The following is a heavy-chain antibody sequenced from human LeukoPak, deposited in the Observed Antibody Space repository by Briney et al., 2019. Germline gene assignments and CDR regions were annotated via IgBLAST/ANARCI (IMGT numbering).Heavy chain of an antibody. V-gene: IGHV4-34*01. CDR3: ARGGKYSYGSYYYYGMDV. Sequence: SETLSLTCAVYGGSFSGYYWSWIRQPPGKGLEWIGEINHSGSTNYNPSLKSRVTISVDTSKNQFSLKLSSVTAADTAVYYCARGGKYSYGSYYYYGMDVWGQGTTVTVSS. CDR1: GGSFSGYY. J-gene: IGHJ6*02. D-gene: IGHD5-18*01. CDR2: INHSGST.